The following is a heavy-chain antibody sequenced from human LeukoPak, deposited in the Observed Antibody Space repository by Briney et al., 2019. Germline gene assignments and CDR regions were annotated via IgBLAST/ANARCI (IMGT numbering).Heavy chain of an antibody. CDR2: IKNKTHGETT. CDR3: ARGLCTSTSCYQGPFDF. CDR1: GFIFSSAW. D-gene: IGHD2-2*01. J-gene: IGHJ4*02. V-gene: IGHV3-15*01. Sequence: GGSLRLSGAASGFIFSSAWMTWVRQAPGKGLEWVGHIKNKTHGETTDYAAPVKGRFIISRDDSKNTLYLQMNSLRAEDTAIYYCARGLCTSTSCYQGPFDFWGQGTLVTVSS.